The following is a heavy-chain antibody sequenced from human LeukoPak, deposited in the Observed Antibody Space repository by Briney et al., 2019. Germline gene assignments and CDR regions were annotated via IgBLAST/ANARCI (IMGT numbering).Heavy chain of an antibody. J-gene: IGHJ4*01. V-gene: IGHV3-48*04. CDR1: GFTFSTYS. Sequence: GGSLRLSCAASGFTFSTYSMNWVRQAPGKGLEWISYISTTSNTIYYADSVKGRLTISRDNAKNSLYLQMNSLRPEDTALYYCSTDPRLLIYWGHGTLVTVSS. CDR3: STDPRLLIY. CDR2: ISTTSNTI. D-gene: IGHD2-8*01.